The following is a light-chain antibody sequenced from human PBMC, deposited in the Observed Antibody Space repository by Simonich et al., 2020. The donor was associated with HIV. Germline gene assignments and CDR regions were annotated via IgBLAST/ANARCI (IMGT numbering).Light chain of an antibody. CDR2: WAS. V-gene: IGKV4-1*01. J-gene: IGKJ1*01. Sequence: DIVMTQSPDPLAVSLGERATINCKSSQSLLSRSNNKNYLAWYQQKAGQPPNLLIYWASTRESGVPDRFSGRGSGTDFTLTINSLQAEDVAVYYCQQYYSTPQTFGQGTKVEIK. CDR3: QQYYSTPQT. CDR1: QSLLSRSNNKNY.